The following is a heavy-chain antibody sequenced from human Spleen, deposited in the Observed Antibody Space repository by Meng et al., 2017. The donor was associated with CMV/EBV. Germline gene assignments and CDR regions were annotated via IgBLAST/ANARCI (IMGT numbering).Heavy chain of an antibody. CDR2: ISSSSSYI. CDR3: ARAAGGGAGIQLWDYYFDY. J-gene: IGHJ4*02. CDR1: GFTFSSYS. V-gene: IGHV3-21*01. D-gene: IGHD5-18*01. Sequence: GGSLRLSCAASGFTFSSYSMNWVRQAPGKGLEWVSSISSSSSYIYYADSVKGRFTISRDNAKNSLYLQMNSLRAEDTAVYYCARAAGGGAGIQLWDYYFDYWGQGTLVTVSS.